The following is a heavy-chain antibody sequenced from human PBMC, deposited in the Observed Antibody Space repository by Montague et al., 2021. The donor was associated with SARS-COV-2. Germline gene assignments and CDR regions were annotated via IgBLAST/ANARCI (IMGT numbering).Heavy chain of an antibody. CDR2: INHSGSP. J-gene: IGHJ4*02. D-gene: IGHD5-24*01. Sequence: SETLSLTCAVYGESVSGFYWGWIRQPPGEGLEWLGEINHSGSPNYNPSLKSRVTMSLDTSKNQFSLKLSSVTAADTAVYFCARGFRTVEMPTISFDYRGQGTLVTVSS. CDR1: GESVSGFY. CDR3: ARGFRTVEMPTISFDY. V-gene: IGHV4-34*01.